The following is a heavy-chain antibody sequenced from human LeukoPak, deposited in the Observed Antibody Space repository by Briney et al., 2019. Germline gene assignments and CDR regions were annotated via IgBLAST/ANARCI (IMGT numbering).Heavy chain of an antibody. CDR1: GFTFSSYW. CDR3: ARVPYYYDSSGYYYYFDY. V-gene: IGHV3-21*01. CDR2: ISSSSSYI. Sequence: PGGSLRLSCAASGFTFSSYWMSWVRQAPGKGLEWVSSISSSSSYIYYADSVKGRFTISRDNAKNSLYLQMNSLRAEDTAVYYCARVPYYYDSSGYYYYFDYWGQGTLVTVSS. D-gene: IGHD3-22*01. J-gene: IGHJ4*02.